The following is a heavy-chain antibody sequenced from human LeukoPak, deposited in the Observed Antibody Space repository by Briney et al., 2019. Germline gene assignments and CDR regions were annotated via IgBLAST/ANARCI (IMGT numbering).Heavy chain of an antibody. CDR1: GFTFSNAW. Sequence: PGGSLRLSCAASGFTFSNAWMSWVRQAPGKGLEWVSAISGSGGSTYYADSVKGRFTISRDNSKNTLYLQMNSLRAEDTAVYYCARMWSYYYDSSGYKYYFDYWGQGTLVTVSS. CDR3: ARMWSYYYDSSGYKYYFDY. CDR2: ISGSGGST. D-gene: IGHD3-22*01. V-gene: IGHV3-23*01. J-gene: IGHJ4*02.